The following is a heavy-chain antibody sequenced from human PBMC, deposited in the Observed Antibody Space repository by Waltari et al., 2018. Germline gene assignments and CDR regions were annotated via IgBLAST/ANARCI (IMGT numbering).Heavy chain of an antibody. Sequence: EVQLLESGGGLVQPGGSLRLSCAASGFTFSSYAMSWVRQAPGKGLEWVSAISGSGGSTYYADSVKGRFTISRDNSRNTLYLQMNSLRAEDTAVYYCAKDSLGYYDSSGSDVAFDIWGQGTMVTVSS. CDR2: ISGSGGST. CDR3: AKDSLGYYDSSGSDVAFDI. J-gene: IGHJ3*02. D-gene: IGHD3-22*01. V-gene: IGHV3-23*01. CDR1: GFTFSSYA.